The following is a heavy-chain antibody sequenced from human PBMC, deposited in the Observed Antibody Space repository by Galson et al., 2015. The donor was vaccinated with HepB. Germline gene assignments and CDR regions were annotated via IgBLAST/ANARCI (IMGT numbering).Heavy chain of an antibody. D-gene: IGHD4-17*01. J-gene: IGHJ4*02. V-gene: IGHV1-18*01. CDR2: ISAYNGNT. CDR1: GYTFTSYG. Sequence: SVKVSCKASGYTFTSYGISWVRQAPGQGLEWMGWISAYNGNTNYAQKLQGRVTMTTDTSTSTAYMELRSLRSDNTAVYYCARGTPVYGDHDHYFDYWGQGTLVTVSS. CDR3: ARGTPVYGDHDHYFDY.